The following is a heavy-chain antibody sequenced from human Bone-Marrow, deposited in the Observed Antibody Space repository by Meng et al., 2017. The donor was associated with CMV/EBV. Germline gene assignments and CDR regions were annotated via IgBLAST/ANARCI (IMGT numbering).Heavy chain of an antibody. CDR2: IYYSGST. Sequence: SEPLSLTCTVSGGSISSYYWSWIRQPPGKGLEWIGSIYYSGSTYYNPSLKSRVTISVDTSKNQFPLKLSSVTAADTAVYYCAARNYFDYWGQGTLVTVSS. CDR3: AARNYFDY. CDR1: GGSISSYY. J-gene: IGHJ4*02. V-gene: IGHV4-59*05.